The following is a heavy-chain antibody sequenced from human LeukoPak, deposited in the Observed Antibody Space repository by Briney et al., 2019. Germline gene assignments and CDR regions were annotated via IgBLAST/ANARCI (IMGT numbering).Heavy chain of an antibody. CDR1: GGSFSGYY. V-gene: IGHV4-59*10. D-gene: IGHD2-2*01. CDR3: ARGAAAILTLFDY. CDR2: IYTSGST. J-gene: IGHJ4*02. Sequence: ASETLSLTCAVYGGSFSGYYWSWIRQPAGKGLEWIGRIYTSGSTNYNPSLKSRVTMSVDTSKNQFSLKLSSVTAADTAVYYCARGAAAILTLFDYWGQGTLVTVSS.